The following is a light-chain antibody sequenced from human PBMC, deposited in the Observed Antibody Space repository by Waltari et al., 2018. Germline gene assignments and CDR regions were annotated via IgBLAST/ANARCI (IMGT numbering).Light chain of an antibody. CDR1: RSNLGSNY. CDR3: ASWDDSHYV. CDR2: RNN. V-gene: IGLV1-47*01. Sequence: QSVLTQPPSASATPGQRVTIACSGSRSNLGSNYLYWYQQLPGTAPKLPIYRNNERPSRVPDRFSASKYGTSASLVISGLRSEDEAVYYCASWDDSHYVFGPGTTVTV. J-gene: IGLJ1*01.